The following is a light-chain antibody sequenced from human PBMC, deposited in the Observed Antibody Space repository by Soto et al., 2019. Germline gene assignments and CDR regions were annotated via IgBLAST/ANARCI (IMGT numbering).Light chain of an antibody. V-gene: IGLV3-25*03. J-gene: IGLJ2*01. CDR2: KDS. CDR1: ALPKQY. CDR3: QSADSSCTYPRVV. Sequence: SYELTQPPSVSVSPGQTARITCSGDALPKQYAYWYQQKPGQAPVLVIYKDSERPSGIPERFSGSSSGTTVTLTISGVQAEDEAEYYCQSADSSCTYPRVVFGGGTKLTVL.